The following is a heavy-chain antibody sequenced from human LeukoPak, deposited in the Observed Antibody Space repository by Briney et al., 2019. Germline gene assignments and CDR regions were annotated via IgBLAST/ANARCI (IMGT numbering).Heavy chain of an antibody. J-gene: IGHJ4*01. CDR2: FYYSGNT. D-gene: IGHD4-23*01. CDR3: ARGVPPFGNTYAY. V-gene: IGHV4-39*01. Sequence: SETLSLTCTVSGGASTSTNYYWAWIRQPPGKGLEWIGSFYYSGNTFYNPSLKTRVTISVDTSKTQFSLKLNSVTAADTAVYYCARGVPPFGNTYAYWGHGTLVTVSS. CDR1: GGASTSTNYY.